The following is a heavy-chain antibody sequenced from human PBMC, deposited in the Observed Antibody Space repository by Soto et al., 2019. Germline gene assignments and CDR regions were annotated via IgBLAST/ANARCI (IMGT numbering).Heavy chain of an antibody. Sequence: QVQLVESGGGVVQPGRSLRLSCAASGFTFSSYGMHWVRQGPGKGLEWVAVISYDGSNKYYADSVKGRFTISRDNSKNTLYLQMNSLRAEDTAVYYCAKDPSMIVVVITSPDYWGQGTLVTVSS. CDR1: GFTFSSYG. CDR3: AKDPSMIVVVITSPDY. J-gene: IGHJ4*02. V-gene: IGHV3-30*18. D-gene: IGHD3-22*01. CDR2: ISYDGSNK.